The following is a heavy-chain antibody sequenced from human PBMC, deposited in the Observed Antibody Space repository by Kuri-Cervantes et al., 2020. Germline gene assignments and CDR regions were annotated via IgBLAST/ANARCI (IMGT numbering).Heavy chain of an antibody. J-gene: IGHJ4*02. D-gene: IGHD3-3*01. V-gene: IGHV3-74*01. CDR2: INSAGSST. CDR3: AKDRSGGYYFGVRGYDY. Sequence: GESLKISCAASGFTFSSYSMNWVRQAPGKGLVWVSRINSAGSSTSYADSVKGRFTISRDNSKNTLYLQMNSLRAEDTAVYYCAKDRSGGYYFGVRGYDYWGQGTLVTVSS. CDR1: GFTFSSYS.